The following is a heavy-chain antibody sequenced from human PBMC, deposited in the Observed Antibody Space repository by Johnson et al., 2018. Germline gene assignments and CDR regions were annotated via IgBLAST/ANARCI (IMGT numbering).Heavy chain of an antibody. CDR3: ARDLSLVTATHDAFDI. V-gene: IGHV1-69*01. D-gene: IGHD2-21*02. CDR1: GGTFSSYA. CDR2: IIPIFGTA. Sequence: QSGAEVKKPGSSVXVSCKASGGTFSSYAISWVRQAPGQGLEWMGGIIPIFGTANYAQKFQGRVTITADESTSTAYMELSSLRSEDTAVDYWARDLSLVTATHDAFDIWGQGTMVTVSS. J-gene: IGHJ3*02.